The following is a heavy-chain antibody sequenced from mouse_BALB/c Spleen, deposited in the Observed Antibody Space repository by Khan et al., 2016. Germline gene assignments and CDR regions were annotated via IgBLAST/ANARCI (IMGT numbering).Heavy chain of an antibody. CDR2: INTYSGES. D-gene: IGHD1-1*01. J-gene: IGHJ1*01. Sequence: QIQLEQSGPELKRPGKTVKISCKASGYTFTNYGINWVKQAPGKGLKWMGWINTYSGESKYADDFKGRFAFSLETSANTAYLQINNLKNEDTATYFCARYRYYYGSSRYFDVWGAGTTVTVSS. V-gene: IGHV9-3-1*01. CDR1: GYTFTNYG. CDR3: ARYRYYYGSSRYFDV.